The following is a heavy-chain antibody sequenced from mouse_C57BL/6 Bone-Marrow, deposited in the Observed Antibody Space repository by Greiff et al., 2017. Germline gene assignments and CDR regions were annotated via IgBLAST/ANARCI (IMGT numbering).Heavy chain of an antibody. CDR2: IDPEDGET. J-gene: IGHJ3*01. D-gene: IGHD2-10*01. V-gene: IGHV14-2*01. CDR1: GFNITDYY. Sequence: EVQLQQSGAELVKPGASVKLSCTASGFNITDYYMHWVKQRTEQGLEWIGRIDPEDGETKYAPKFQGKAPLTADTSSNTAYMQLSSLTSEDTAVYYCAREETYYGNPAYWGQGTLVTGSA. CDR3: AREETYYGNPAY.